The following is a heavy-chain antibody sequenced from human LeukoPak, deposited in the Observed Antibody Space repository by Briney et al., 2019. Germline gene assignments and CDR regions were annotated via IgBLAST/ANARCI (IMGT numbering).Heavy chain of an antibody. Sequence: PGGSLRLSCAASGFTFSDYWMHWVRQAPGKGLMWVSRTNKGGAGTTYADSVRGRFTISRDNAKNTLLLQVNSLRAEDTGVYYCAREMGSSSYVLDVWGQGTMVTVSS. V-gene: IGHV3-74*01. J-gene: IGHJ3*01. CDR1: GFTFSDYW. CDR3: AREMGSSSYVLDV. CDR2: TNKGGAGT. D-gene: IGHD2-2*01.